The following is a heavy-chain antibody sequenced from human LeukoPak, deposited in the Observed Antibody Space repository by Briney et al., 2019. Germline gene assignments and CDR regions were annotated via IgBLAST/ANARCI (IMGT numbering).Heavy chain of an antibody. Sequence: SETLSLTCAVYGWSFSGYYWSWIRQPPGKGLEWIGEINHSGSTNYNPSIKSRVTISVDTSKIQFSLKISSVTATDTDVYYCATGRAVAGKDHYFDYWGKGTLVTVSS. CDR1: GWSFSGYY. V-gene: IGHV4-34*01. CDR2: INHSGST. CDR3: ATGRAVAGKDHYFDY. J-gene: IGHJ4*02. D-gene: IGHD6-19*01.